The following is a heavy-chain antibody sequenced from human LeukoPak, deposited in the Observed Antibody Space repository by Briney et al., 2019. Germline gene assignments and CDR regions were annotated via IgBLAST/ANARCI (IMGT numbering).Heavy chain of an antibody. CDR3: AREIVAGLGVSFDI. J-gene: IGHJ3*02. D-gene: IGHD6-19*01. CDR1: GDSVNSGAYY. CDR2: IYPLETT. Sequence: PSETLSLTCTVSGDSVNSGAYYWSWLRQPAGKEPEWIGRIYPLETTNYNPSLKSRVAISVDTSKNQFSLKLSSVTAADTAVYYCAREIVAGLGVSFDIWGQGTMVSVSS. V-gene: IGHV4-61*02.